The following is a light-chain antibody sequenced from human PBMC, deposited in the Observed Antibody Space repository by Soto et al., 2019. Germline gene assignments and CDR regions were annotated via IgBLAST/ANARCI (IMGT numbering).Light chain of an antibody. CDR2: AAS. CDR1: QGISSY. CDR3: QQYNSYSRT. J-gene: IGKJ1*01. V-gene: IGKV1-16*01. Sequence: DIQMTQSPSTLSASVGDRVTITCRASQGISSYLAWYQQKPGKAPKLLIYAASTLQSGVPSRFSGSGSGTDFTLTISSLQPDDFATYYCQQYNSYSRTFGQGTKVDI.